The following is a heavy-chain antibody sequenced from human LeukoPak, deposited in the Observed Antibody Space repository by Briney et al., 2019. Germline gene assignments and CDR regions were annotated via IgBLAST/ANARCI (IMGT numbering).Heavy chain of an antibody. V-gene: IGHV3-23*01. D-gene: IGHD2-2*02. Sequence: GGSLRLSCAASGFTFNNYAMSWVRQAPGKGLEWVSTISGTGGSTYYADSVKGRFTISRDNSKNTLFLQMNNLRAEDTALYYCAKLESGYCGTTSCYRFDYWGQGALVTVSS. CDR3: AKLESGYCGTTSCYRFDY. CDR1: GFTFNNYA. J-gene: IGHJ4*02. CDR2: ISGTGGST.